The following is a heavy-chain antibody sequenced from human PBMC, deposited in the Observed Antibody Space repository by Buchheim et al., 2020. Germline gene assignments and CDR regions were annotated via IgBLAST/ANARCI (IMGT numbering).Heavy chain of an antibody. J-gene: IGHJ4*02. CDR3: ARAQSSVYYSMDY. Sequence: QVQLQESGPGLVKPSETLSLTCNVSGGSISSTGHYWTWLRPHPGKGLEWIGYIHYSGSTYYNPSLESRLTISVDTSKNQFSLNLTSVTAADTAVYYCARAQSSVYYSMDYWGQGTL. CDR1: GGSISSTGHY. CDR2: IHYSGST. D-gene: IGHD3-22*01. V-gene: IGHV4-31*03.